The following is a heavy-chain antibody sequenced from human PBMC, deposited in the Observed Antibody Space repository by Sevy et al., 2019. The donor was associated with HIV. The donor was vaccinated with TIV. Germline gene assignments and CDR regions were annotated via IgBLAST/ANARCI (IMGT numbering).Heavy chain of an antibody. CDR3: ARGGIIAARPDGGDYYYYGMDV. D-gene: IGHD6-6*01. V-gene: IGHV3-30-3*01. CDR1: GFTFSSYA. CDR2: ISYDGSNK. J-gene: IGHJ6*02. Sequence: GESLKISCAASGFTFSSYAMHWVRQAPGKGLEWVAVISYDGSNKYYADSVKGRFTISRDNSKNTLYLQMNSLRAEDTAVYYCARGGIIAARPDGGDYYYYGMDVWGQGTTVTVSS.